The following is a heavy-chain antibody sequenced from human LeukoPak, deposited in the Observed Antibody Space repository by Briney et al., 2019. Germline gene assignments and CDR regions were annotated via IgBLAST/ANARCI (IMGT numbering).Heavy chain of an antibody. CDR2: IGYDGGNK. CDR1: GLTFSTYG. D-gene: IGHD2-2*01. V-gene: IGHV3-30*02. CDR3: AKDYCSSTSCVPGDYYYYYMDV. Sequence: AGGSLSPSCAASGLTFSTYGMHWVRQAPGKGLGWVAFIGYDGGNKYYADSVKGRFTISRDNSKNTLYLQMNSLRAEDTAVYYCAKDYCSSTSCVPGDYYYYYMDVWGKGTTVTVSS. J-gene: IGHJ6*03.